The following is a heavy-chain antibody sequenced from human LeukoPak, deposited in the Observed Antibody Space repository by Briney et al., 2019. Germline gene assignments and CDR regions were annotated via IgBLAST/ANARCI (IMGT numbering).Heavy chain of an antibody. CDR3: ARGYTLEWLLEYFDY. D-gene: IGHD3-3*01. CDR1: GGSVSSGDYY. V-gene: IGHV4-61*02. Sequence: PSQTLSLTCTVSGGSVSSGDYYWSWIRQPAGKGLEWIGRIYTSGSTSYSPSLKSRVTISVDTSKNQFSLKLSSVTAADTAVYYCARGYTLEWLLEYFDYWGQGTLVTVSS. CDR2: IYTSGST. J-gene: IGHJ4*02.